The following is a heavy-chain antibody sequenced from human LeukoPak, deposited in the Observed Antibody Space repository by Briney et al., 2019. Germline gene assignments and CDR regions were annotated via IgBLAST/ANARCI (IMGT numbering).Heavy chain of an antibody. J-gene: IGHJ5*02. CDR1: GFTFSSYW. CDR3: AKHYDFWSGYGSNWFDP. Sequence: GGSLRLSCAASGFTFSSYWMSWVRQAPGKGLEWVANIKQDGSEKYYVVSVKGRFTISRDNAKNSLDLQMNSLRVEDTAVYYCAKHYDFWSGYGSNWFDPWGQGTLVTVSS. D-gene: IGHD3-3*01. V-gene: IGHV3-7*01. CDR2: IKQDGSEK.